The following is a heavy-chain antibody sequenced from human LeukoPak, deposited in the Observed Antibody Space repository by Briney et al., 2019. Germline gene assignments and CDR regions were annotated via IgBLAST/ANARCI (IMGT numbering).Heavy chain of an antibody. Sequence: SETLSLTCAVYGGSFSGYYWSWIRQPPGKGLEWIGEINHSGRTNYNPSLKSRVTISVDTSKNQFSLKLSSVTAADTAVYYCARMAYRPGSIYYYGSGSYYNQFDYWGQGTLVTVSS. V-gene: IGHV4-34*01. CDR1: GGSFSGYY. CDR3: ARMAYRPGSIYYYGSGSYYNQFDY. CDR2: INHSGRT. D-gene: IGHD3-10*01. J-gene: IGHJ4*02.